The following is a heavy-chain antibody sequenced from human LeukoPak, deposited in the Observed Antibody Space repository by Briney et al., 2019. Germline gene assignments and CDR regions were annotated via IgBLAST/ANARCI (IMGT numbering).Heavy chain of an antibody. Sequence: PGGSLRLSCAASGFTFSSYAMSWVRQAPGKGLEWVSVISDSGASTYYADSVKGRFTISRDNSKNALSLQMNSLRAEDTAVYYCAKGGDGYNYYFDYWGQETLVTVSS. CDR3: AKGGDGYNYYFDY. V-gene: IGHV3-23*01. CDR2: ISDSGAST. CDR1: GFTFSSYA. D-gene: IGHD5-24*01. J-gene: IGHJ4*02.